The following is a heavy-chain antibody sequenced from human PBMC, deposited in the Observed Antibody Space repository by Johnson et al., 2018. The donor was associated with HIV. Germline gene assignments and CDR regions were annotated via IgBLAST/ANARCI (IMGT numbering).Heavy chain of an antibody. Sequence: VQLVESGGGLVQPGGSLRLSCEASGFTFSSYWMSWVRQAPGKGLEWVANIKQDGSERYYVDSMKGRFTISRDNAKNSLYLQMNSLRAEDTAVYYCAILPGWELSPEVFDIWGQGTMVTVSS. J-gene: IGHJ3*02. CDR3: AILPGWELSPEVFDI. D-gene: IGHD1-26*01. CDR1: GFTFSSYW. V-gene: IGHV3-7*05. CDR2: IKQDGSER.